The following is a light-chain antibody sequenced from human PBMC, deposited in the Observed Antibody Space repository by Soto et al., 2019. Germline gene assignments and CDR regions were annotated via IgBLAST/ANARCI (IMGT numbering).Light chain of an antibody. CDR1: ESISSW. CDR3: QQYNDYSGM. V-gene: IGKV1-5*01. J-gene: IGKJ1*01. Sequence: DIQMTRSPSTLSASVRDSVTITFRASESISSWLAWHQQKPGKAPRLLSYDASNLQRGVPSRFRGSGSGTEFTLTITSLQPEDFATYYCQQYNDYSGMFGQGTKVDIK. CDR2: DAS.